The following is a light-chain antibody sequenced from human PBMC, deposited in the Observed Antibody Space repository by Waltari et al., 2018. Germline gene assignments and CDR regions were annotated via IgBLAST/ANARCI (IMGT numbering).Light chain of an antibody. CDR2: ASS. J-gene: IGKJ1*01. CDR3: QKYNSAPWT. V-gene: IGKV1-27*01. CDR1: QGISNY. Sequence: DIQMTHSPSSLSASVGDRVTITCRASQGISNYLAWYQQKPGKVPKLLIYASSTLQSGFPSRFSGSGSGTDFTLTISSLQPEDVATYYCQKYNSAPWTFGQGTKVEIK.